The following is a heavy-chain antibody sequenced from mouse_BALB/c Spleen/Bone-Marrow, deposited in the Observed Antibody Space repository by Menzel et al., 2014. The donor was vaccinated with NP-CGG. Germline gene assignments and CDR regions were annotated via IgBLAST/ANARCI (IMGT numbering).Heavy chain of an antibody. D-gene: IGHD2-3*01. Sequence: LVESGASGKISCKASGYSFTGYFMNWVMQSHGKSLEWIGRINPYNGDTFYNQKFKGKATLTVDKSSSTAHMELRSLASEDSAVYYCARGGLLRAMDYWGQGTSVTVSS. CDR3: ARGGLLRAMDY. J-gene: IGHJ4*01. CDR2: INPYNGDT. V-gene: IGHV1-20*02. CDR1: GYSFTGYF.